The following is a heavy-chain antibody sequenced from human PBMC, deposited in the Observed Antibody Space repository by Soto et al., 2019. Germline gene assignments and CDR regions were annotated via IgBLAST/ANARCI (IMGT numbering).Heavy chain of an antibody. CDR3: GHSGLTSLGDS. D-gene: IGHD2-2*01. V-gene: IGHV2-5*02. Sequence: QITLKESGPTLVKPTQTLTLTCTFSGFSLSTYGEGVAWFRQPPGKALEWLAIIYWDDDMRDSPSLRNRLTVAKDTPKHQVVVTMTNVDPKDTGTYFRGHSGLTSLGDSWGQGIAVTVAS. J-gene: IGHJ4*02. CDR2: IYWDDDM. CDR1: GFSLSTYGEG.